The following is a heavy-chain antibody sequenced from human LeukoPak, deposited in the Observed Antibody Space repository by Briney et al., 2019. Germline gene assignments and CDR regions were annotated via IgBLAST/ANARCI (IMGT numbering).Heavy chain of an antibody. CDR1: GYAFTSYD. Sequence: ASVKVSCKASGYAFTSYDINWVRKATGQGLEWMEWMNPNSGNTGYAQKFQGRVTMTRNTSISTAYMELSSLRSEDTAVYYCARSEVAATYSYANFDYWGQGTLVTVSS. J-gene: IGHJ4*02. D-gene: IGHD2-15*01. CDR2: MNPNSGNT. V-gene: IGHV1-8*01. CDR3: ARSEVAATYSYANFDY.